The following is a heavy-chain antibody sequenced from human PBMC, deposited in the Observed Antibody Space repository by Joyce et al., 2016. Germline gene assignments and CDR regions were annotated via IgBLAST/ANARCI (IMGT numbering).Heavy chain of an antibody. CDR1: GYSFTGYY. D-gene: IGHD3-10*01. V-gene: IGHV5-51*01. CDR2: LHPFDSDT. CDR3: ARRAYGSGTKTYYFDY. J-gene: IGHJ4*02. Sequence: EVQLVQSGAEMKKPGESLTISCQGSGYSFTGYYIGWVRQVPGKGLEWLGVLHPFDSDTTYSPSFQGQVTISADKSTSIAYLQWRSLKASDTAIYYCARRAYGSGTKTYYFDYWGPGTLVTVSS.